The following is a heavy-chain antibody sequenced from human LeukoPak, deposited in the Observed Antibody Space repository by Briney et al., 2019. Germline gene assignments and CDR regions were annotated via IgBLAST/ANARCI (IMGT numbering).Heavy chain of an antibody. J-gene: IGHJ4*02. CDR3: ARGPSGQSGSHVDY. CDR2: IYYSGST. Sequence: SETLSLTCTVSGGSISSYYWSWIRQPPGKGLEWIGYIYYSGSTNYNPSLKSRVTISVDTSKNQFSLKLSSVTAADTAVFYCARGPSGQSGSHVDYWGQGTLVTVSS. D-gene: IGHD1-26*01. CDR1: GGSISSYY. V-gene: IGHV4-59*01.